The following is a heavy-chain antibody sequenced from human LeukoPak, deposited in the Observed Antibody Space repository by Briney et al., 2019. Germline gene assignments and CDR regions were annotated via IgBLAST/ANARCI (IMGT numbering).Heavy chain of an antibody. V-gene: IGHV3-30*18. CDR3: AKSSAVAGTLDY. D-gene: IGHD6-19*01. CDR1: GFTFSSYG. Sequence: GGSLRLSCAASGFTFSSYGMHWVRQAPGKGLEWVAVISYDGSNKYYADSVKGRFTISRDNSKNTPYLQMNSLRAEDTAVYYCAKSSAVAGTLDYWGQGTLVTVSS. J-gene: IGHJ4*02. CDR2: ISYDGSNK.